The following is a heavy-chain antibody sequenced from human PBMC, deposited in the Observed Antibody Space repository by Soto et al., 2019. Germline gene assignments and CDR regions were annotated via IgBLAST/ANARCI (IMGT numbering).Heavy chain of an antibody. Sequence: GGYLRLCCAASGFTFSGYWMHWVRQAPGKGLVWVSRIDGDGSRTNYADSVKGRFTISRDNAKNTLYLQMNSLRAEDTAVYYCAGELASYSYYCSQRTSVTVSS. J-gene: IGHJ4*02. CDR3: AGELASYSYY. CDR1: GFTFSGYW. D-gene: IGHD3-3*02. CDR2: IDGDGSRT. V-gene: IGHV3-74*01.